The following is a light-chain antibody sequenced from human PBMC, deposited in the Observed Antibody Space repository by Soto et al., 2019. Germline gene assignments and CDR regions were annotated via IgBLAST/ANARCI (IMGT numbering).Light chain of an antibody. V-gene: IGLV1-40*01. J-gene: IGLJ2*01. Sequence: QSVLTQPPSVSGAPGQRVTISCTGSSSNIGAGYDVHWYQKLPGTAPKLLIYGNSNRPSGVPDRFSGSKSGTSASRAITGLQAEDEADYSWQSYDSSLSVVFGGGTKVTVL. CDR2: GNS. CDR3: QSYDSSLSVV. CDR1: SSNIGAGYD.